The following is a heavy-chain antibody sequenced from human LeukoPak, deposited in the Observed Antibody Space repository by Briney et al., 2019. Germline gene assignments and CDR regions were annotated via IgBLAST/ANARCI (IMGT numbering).Heavy chain of an antibody. J-gene: IGHJ3*02. D-gene: IGHD3-10*01. CDR1: GVSISSPNW. V-gene: IGHV4-4*02. CDR2: IYHSGTT. Sequence: SQTLSLTCAVSGVSISSPNWWNWVRQPPGKGLEWIGEIYHSGTTNYIPSLKSRVTISVDKSKNHFSPNLSSVTAADTAVYYCARADTSGTYSSDAFDIWGQGTMVTVSS. CDR3: ARADTSGTYSSDAFDI.